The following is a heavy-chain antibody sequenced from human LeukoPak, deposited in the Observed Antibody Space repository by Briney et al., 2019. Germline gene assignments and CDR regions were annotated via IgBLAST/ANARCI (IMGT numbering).Heavy chain of an antibody. CDR2: MNPNSGNT. J-gene: IGHJ4*02. Sequence: ASVKVSCKASGYTFTSYDIDWVRQAPGQGLEWMGWMNPNSGNTGYAQKFQGRVTMTRNTSISTAYMELSSLRSEDTAVYYCARGRVVRMADYWGQGTLVTVSS. CDR1: GYTFTSYD. CDR3: ARGRVVRMADY. D-gene: IGHD5-24*01. V-gene: IGHV1-8*01.